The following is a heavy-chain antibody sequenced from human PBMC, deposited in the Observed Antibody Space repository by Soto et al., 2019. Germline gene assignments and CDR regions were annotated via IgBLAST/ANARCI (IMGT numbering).Heavy chain of an antibody. CDR2: ISPYSGET. CDR3: ATDHAAAGLDP. Sequence: QVQVVRSGAEVKKPGASVKVSCKTSGYTFSSYGISWVRQAPGQGLEWMGWISPYSGETNYAQKFQGRVTLTTDTSTSTAYMDLRSLRSDDTAVYYCATDHAAAGLDPWGQGTRVTVSP. D-gene: IGHD6-25*01. V-gene: IGHV1-18*01. CDR1: GYTFSSYG. J-gene: IGHJ5*02.